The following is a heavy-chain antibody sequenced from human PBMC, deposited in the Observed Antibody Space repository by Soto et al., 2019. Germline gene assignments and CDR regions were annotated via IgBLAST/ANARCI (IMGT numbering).Heavy chain of an antibody. Sequence: GGSLRLSCAASGFTFSDYYMSWIRQAPGKGLEWVSYISSSGSTIYYADSVKGRFTISRDNAKNSLYLQMNSLRAEDTAVYYCARRIREQLGLYYYYYMDVWGKGTTVTVSS. V-gene: IGHV3-11*01. CDR2: ISSSGSTI. CDR3: ARRIREQLGLYYYYYMDV. CDR1: GFTFSDYY. J-gene: IGHJ6*03. D-gene: IGHD6-6*01.